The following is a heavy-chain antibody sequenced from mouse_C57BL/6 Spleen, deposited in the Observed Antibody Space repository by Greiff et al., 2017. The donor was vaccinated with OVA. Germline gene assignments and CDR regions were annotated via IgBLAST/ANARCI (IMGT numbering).Heavy chain of an antibody. V-gene: IGHV1-39*01. CDR2: ITPNYGTT. Sequence: VQLQQSGPELVKPGASVKISCQASGYSFPDYNLNWVKPINVTSLEWLGVITPNYGTTSYNQKFKGKATLTVDQSSSTAYMQLNSLTSEDSAVYYCARSGSSYVVNFDYWGQGTTLTVSS. D-gene: IGHD1-1*01. CDR1: GYSFPDYN. J-gene: IGHJ2*01. CDR3: ARSGSSYVVNFDY.